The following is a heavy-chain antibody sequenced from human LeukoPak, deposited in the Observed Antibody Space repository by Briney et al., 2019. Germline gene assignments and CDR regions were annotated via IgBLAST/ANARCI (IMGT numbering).Heavy chain of an antibody. CDR2: IYNGGST. J-gene: IGHJ4*02. CDR1: GFTVSSNY. Sequence: GGSLRLSCAASGFTVSSNYMSWVRQAPGKGLEWVSVIYNGGSTYYADSVRGRFTISRDNSKNTLFLQMNSLRAEDTAMYYCASGYTSFFDFWGQGTLVTVSS. V-gene: IGHV3-53*01. CDR3: ASGYTSFFDF. D-gene: IGHD2-2*01.